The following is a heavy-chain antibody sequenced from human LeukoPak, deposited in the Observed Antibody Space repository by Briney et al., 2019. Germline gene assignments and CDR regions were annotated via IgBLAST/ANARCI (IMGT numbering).Heavy chain of an antibody. V-gene: IGHV3-20*04. CDR2: INWNGGRT. D-gene: IGHD2-21*01. J-gene: IGHJ4*02. CDR3: ARAFKYSMSGYFFDY. CDR1: GFTFSSYS. Sequence: PGGSLRLSCAASGFTFSSYSMNWVPQAPGKGLEWVSGINWNGGRTGYADSVKGRFTISRDNAKNSLYLQMNSLRAEDTALYYCARAFKYSMSGYFFDYWGQGTLVTVSS.